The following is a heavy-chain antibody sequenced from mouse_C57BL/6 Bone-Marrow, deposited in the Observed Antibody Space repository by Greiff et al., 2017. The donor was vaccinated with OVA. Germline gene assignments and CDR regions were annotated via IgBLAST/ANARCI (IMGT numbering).Heavy chain of an antibody. Sequence: EVKLQESGPGLVKPSQSLSLTCSVTGYSITSGYYWNWIRQFPGNKLEWMGYISYDGSNNYNPSLKNRISITRDTSKNQFFLKLNSVTTEDTATYYCARGTTVVATDWYFDVWGTRTTVTVSS. CDR1: GYSITSGYY. CDR3: ARGTTVVATDWYFDV. J-gene: IGHJ1*03. CDR2: ISYDGSN. D-gene: IGHD1-1*01. V-gene: IGHV3-6*01.